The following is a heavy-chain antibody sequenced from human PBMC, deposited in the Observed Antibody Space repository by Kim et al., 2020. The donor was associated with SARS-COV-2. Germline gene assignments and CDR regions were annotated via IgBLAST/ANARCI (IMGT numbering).Heavy chain of an antibody. D-gene: IGHD6-13*01. CDR1: GYTFTSYA. Sequence: ASVKVSCKASGYTFTSYAMHWVRQAPGQRLEWMGWINAGNGNTKYSQKFQGRVTITRDTSASTAYMELSSLRSEDTAVYYCARGWAYSSSWTGNLFDYWGQGTLVTVSS. J-gene: IGHJ4*02. CDR3: ARGWAYSSSWTGNLFDY. CDR2: INAGNGNT. V-gene: IGHV1-3*01.